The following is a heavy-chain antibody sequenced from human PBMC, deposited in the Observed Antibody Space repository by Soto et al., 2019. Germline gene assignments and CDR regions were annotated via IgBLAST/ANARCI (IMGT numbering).Heavy chain of an antibody. D-gene: IGHD5-12*01. CDR1: GYSFTNSW. J-gene: IGHJ4*02. Sequence: GESLKISCKASGYSFTNSWIAWVRQVPGKGLECMGIIYPSDSDTRYSPSFQGQVTISVDKSISTAYLQWSSLEASDTAIYFCERHGKLATNTNYFDFWGQGTLVTVSS. V-gene: IGHV5-51*01. CDR3: ERHGKLATNTNYFDF. CDR2: IYPSDSDT.